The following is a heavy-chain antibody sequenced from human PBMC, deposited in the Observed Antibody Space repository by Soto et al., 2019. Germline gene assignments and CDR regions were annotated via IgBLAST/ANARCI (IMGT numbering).Heavy chain of an antibody. Sequence: QVQLVQSGAEVKEPGSSVKVSCKATGDLFNNYAFNWVRQAPGQGLEWMGRISPLFSTTNYAQQFQGRVTIGAYELSTIVYLEVSNLASEYTAMYYCAASASVAAAGYFKFWGQGTLVTVSP. CDR1: GDLFNNYA. J-gene: IGHJ4*02. D-gene: IGHD6-13*01. CDR3: AASASVAAAGYFKF. CDR2: ISPLFSTT. V-gene: IGHV1-69*01.